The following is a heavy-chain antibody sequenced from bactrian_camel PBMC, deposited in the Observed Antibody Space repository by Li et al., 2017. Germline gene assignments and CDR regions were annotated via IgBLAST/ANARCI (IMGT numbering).Heavy chain of an antibody. D-gene: IGHD7*01. CDR2: FGDDGTT. V-gene: IGHV3S53*01. CDR3: AARSRILGTKCGY. Sequence: HVQLVESGGGSVQAGGSLKLPCVASDYIFSNCGMAWFRQAPGKERELVSSFGDDGTTRYADSVKGRFTMSQDNARSTLYLEMHSLKTDDTAVYMCAARSRILGTKCGYWGQGTQVTVS. CDR1: DYIFSNCG. J-gene: IGHJ4*01.